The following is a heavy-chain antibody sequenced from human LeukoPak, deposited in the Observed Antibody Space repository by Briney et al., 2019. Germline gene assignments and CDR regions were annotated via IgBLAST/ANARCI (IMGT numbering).Heavy chain of an antibody. J-gene: IGHJ4*02. V-gene: IGHV4-4*02. D-gene: IGHD3-22*01. Sequence: SETLSLTCAVSGGSISGNHWWSWVRQPPGKGLEWIGEIYHGGGTNYNPSLKSRVTKSVDKSKNQFSLELNSVTAADTAVYYCASGVYDIRHWTFDYWGQGTLVTVSS. CDR3: ASGVYDIRHWTFDY. CDR2: IYHGGGT. CDR1: GGSISGNHW.